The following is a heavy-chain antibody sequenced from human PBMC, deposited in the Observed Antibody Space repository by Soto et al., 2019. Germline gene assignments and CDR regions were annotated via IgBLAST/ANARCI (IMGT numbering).Heavy chain of an antibody. CDR2: IYHSGST. Sequence: SETLSLTCAVSGYSISSGYYWGWIRQPPGKGLEWIGSIYHSGSTYYNPSLKSRVTISVDTSKNQFSLKLSSVTAADTAVYYCAGVFELRGYYYGSGNRNWFDPWGQGTLVTVSS. CDR3: AGVFELRGYYYGSGNRNWFDP. J-gene: IGHJ5*02. V-gene: IGHV4-38-2*01. CDR1: GYSISSGYY. D-gene: IGHD3-10*01.